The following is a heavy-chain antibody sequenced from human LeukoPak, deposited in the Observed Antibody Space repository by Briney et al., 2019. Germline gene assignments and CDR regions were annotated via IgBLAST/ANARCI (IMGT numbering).Heavy chain of an antibody. V-gene: IGHV1-24*01. CDR3: ATEVGGTVNTVFDY. J-gene: IGHJ4*02. CDR2: FDPEDGET. CDR1: GYTLTESS. Sequence: ASVKVSCKVSGYTLTESSMHWVRQAPGKGLEWMGGFDPEDGETIYAQKFQGRVTMTEDTSTDTAFMELSSLRSEDTAVYYCATEVGGTVNTVFDYWGQGTLVTVSS. D-gene: IGHD4-17*01.